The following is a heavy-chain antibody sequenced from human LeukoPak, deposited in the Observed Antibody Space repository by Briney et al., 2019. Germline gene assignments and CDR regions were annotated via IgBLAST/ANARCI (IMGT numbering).Heavy chain of an antibody. V-gene: IGHV3-30*18. J-gene: IGHJ4*02. Sequence: GGSLRLSCAASGFTFSSYGMHWVRQAPGKGLEWVAILSYDGSNKYYADSVKGRFTISRDNSKNTLYLQMNSLRAEDTAVYYCAKDHYGSGSYRLYYFDYWGQGTLVTVSS. CDR2: LSYDGSNK. CDR3: AKDHYGSGSYRLYYFDY. D-gene: IGHD3-10*01. CDR1: GFTFSSYG.